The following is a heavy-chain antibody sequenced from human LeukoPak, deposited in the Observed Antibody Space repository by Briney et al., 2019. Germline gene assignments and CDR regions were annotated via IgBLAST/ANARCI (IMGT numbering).Heavy chain of an antibody. CDR3: VKDRAVDY. D-gene: IGHD3-10*01. Sequence: KPGGSLRLSCAASGFTFSRYSMNWVRQAPGKGLEWVSSISSSSSYIYDADSVKGRFTISRDNSKNTLYLQMSSLRTEDTAVYYCVKDRAVDYWGQGTLVTVSS. V-gene: IGHV3-21*01. J-gene: IGHJ4*02. CDR1: GFTFSRYS. CDR2: ISSSSSYI.